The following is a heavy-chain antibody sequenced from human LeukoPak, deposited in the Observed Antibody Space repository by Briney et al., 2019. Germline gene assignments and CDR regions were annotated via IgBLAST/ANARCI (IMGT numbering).Heavy chain of an antibody. CDR2: IWYDGSNK. J-gene: IGHJ4*02. CDR3: ARGLYDSSGYMYYFDY. CDR1: GFTFSSYG. D-gene: IGHD3-22*01. Sequence: PGGSLRLSCAASGFTFSSYGMHWVRQAPGKGLEWVAVIWYDGSNKYYADSVKGRFTISRDNSKNTLYLQMNSLRAEDTAVYYCARGLYDSSGYMYYFDYWGQGTLVTVSS. V-gene: IGHV3-33*01.